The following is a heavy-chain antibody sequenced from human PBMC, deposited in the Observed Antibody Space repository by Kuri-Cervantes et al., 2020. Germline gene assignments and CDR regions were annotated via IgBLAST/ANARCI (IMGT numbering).Heavy chain of an antibody. CDR1: GYSFTSYW. V-gene: IGHV5-51*01. Sequence: GESLKISCKGSGYSFTSYWIGWVRQMPGKGLEWMAMIYPGDSDIRYSPSFQGQVTISADKSISTAYLQWSSLKASDTAMYYCARGAYGDYMEQKYFQHWGQGTLVTVSS. CDR2: IYPGDSDI. J-gene: IGHJ1*01. CDR3: ARGAYGDYMEQKYFQH. D-gene: IGHD4-17*01.